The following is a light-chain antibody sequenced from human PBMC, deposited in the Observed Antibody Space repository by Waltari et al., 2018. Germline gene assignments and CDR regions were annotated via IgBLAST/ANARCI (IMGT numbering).Light chain of an antibody. CDR1: QSLLKSNGNTY. CDR2: RAS. CDR3: MQALQTPYT. V-gene: IGKV2-29*02. J-gene: IGKJ2*01. Sequence: DIVMTQTPLSLPVIPGEPASISCRSSQSLLKSNGNTYLYWYLQKPGQPPRLLIYRASNRFSGVPDRFSGSGSGTDFTLKISRVEAEDVGVYYCMQALQTPYTFGQGTKVEIK.